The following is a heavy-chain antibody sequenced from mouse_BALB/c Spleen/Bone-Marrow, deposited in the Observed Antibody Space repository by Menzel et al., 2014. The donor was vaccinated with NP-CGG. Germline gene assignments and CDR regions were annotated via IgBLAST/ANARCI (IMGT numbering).Heavy chain of an antibody. Sequence: VQLQQSGSVLVRPGTSVKLSCKASGYTFTSSWIHWARQRPGLGLEWIGEIHPNSGNTNYNEKFKGKATLTIDTSSSTAYVDLSSLTSEDSAVYYCARHHRYAYYFDYWGQGATLTVSS. V-gene: IGHV1S130*01. CDR3: ARHHRYAYYFDY. CDR2: IHPNSGNT. CDR1: GYTFTSSW. J-gene: IGHJ2*01. D-gene: IGHD2-14*01.